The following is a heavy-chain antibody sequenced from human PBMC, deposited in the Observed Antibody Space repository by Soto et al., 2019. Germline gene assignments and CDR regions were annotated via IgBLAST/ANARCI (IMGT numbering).Heavy chain of an antibody. CDR2: IWYDGSNK. J-gene: IGHJ4*02. CDR3: ASDMKSYGETVDY. D-gene: IGHD4-17*01. V-gene: IGHV3-33*01. Sequence: GGSLRLSCAASGFTFSTYGRHGVRQAPGRGLEWVAGIWYDGSNKKYAGSVKGPFTISKDNSKNMLYLHMNSLRAEDTAVYYCASDMKSYGETVDYWGQGA. CDR1: GFTFSTYG.